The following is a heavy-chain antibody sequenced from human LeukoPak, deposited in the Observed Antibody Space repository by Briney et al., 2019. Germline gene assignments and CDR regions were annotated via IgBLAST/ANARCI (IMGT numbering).Heavy chain of an antibody. J-gene: IGHJ5*02. CDR1: GFTFSSYS. CDR3: ARGPTLRFDP. CDR2: ISSSSSTI. Sequence: GGSLRLSCAASGFTFSSYSMNWVRQAPGKGLEWVSYISSSSSTIYYADSVKGRFTISRDNAKNSLYLQMNSLRAEDTAVYYCARGPTLRFDPWGQGTLVTVSS. V-gene: IGHV3-48*01.